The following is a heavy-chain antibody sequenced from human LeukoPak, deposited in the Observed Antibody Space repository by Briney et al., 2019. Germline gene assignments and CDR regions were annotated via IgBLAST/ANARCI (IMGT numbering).Heavy chain of an antibody. Sequence: PGGSLRLSCAASGFSFRSYWMGWVRQAPGKGLEWVANTKPDGSAEYYADSVRGRFGTSRDNANNLLYLQMNSLRAEDTAVYYCARDGGLHTNFDYWGQGTLVTVSS. D-gene: IGHD2-15*01. J-gene: IGHJ4*02. V-gene: IGHV3-7*01. CDR1: GFSFRSYW. CDR3: ARDGGLHTNFDY. CDR2: TKPDGSAE.